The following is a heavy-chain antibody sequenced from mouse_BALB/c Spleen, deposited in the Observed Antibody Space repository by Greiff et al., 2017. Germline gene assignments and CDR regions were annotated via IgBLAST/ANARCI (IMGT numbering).Heavy chain of an antibody. J-gene: IGHJ3*01. CDR2: ISSGGSYT. CDR3: ARESYCYGPWFAY. CDR1: GFTFSSYA. V-gene: IGHV5-9-4*01. Sequence: EVKLMESGGGLVKPGGSLKLSCAASGFTFSSYAMSWVRQSPEKRLEWVAEISSGGSYTYYPDTVTGRFTISRDNAKNTLYLEMSSLRSEDTAMYYCARESYCYGPWFAYWGQGTLVTVSA. D-gene: IGHD1-1*01.